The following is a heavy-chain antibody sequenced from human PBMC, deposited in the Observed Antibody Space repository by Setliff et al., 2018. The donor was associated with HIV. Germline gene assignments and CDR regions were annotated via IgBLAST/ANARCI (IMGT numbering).Heavy chain of an antibody. CDR3: AREDRGSSGYYQPPGIAFDI. Sequence: SETLSLTCTVSGDSIRSNYWSWIRQPAGKRLEWIGRIYTSGFTSYNPSLKSRVTMSVDTSKNQFSLKLSSVTAADTAVYYWAREDRGSSGYYQPPGIAFDIWGEGTMVTVSS. J-gene: IGHJ3*02. V-gene: IGHV4-4*07. D-gene: IGHD3-22*01. CDR2: IYTSGFT. CDR1: GDSIRSNY.